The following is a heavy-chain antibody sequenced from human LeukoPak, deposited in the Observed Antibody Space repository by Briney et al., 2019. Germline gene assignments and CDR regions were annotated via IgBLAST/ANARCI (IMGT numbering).Heavy chain of an antibody. J-gene: IGHJ6*02. D-gene: IGHD3-10*01. Sequence: PSETLSLTCTVSGGSISSSSYYWGWIRQSPGKGLEWIGEIYHSGSTNYNPSLKSRVTISVDKSKNQFSLKLSSVTAADTAVYYCASKEGSHYGMDVWGQGTTVTVSS. CDR2: IYHSGST. V-gene: IGHV4-39*07. CDR1: GGSISSSSYY. CDR3: ASKEGSHYGMDV.